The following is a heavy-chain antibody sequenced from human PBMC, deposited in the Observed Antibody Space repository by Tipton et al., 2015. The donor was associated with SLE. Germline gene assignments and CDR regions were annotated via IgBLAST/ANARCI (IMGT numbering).Heavy chain of an antibody. V-gene: IGHV3-21*03. J-gene: IGHJ5*02. CDR3: ARVVGATAPANWVDP. Sequence: SLRLSCAASGFTFSSYSMNWVRQAPGKGLEWVSSITSSSSYIYYADSVKGRFTISRDNAKNSLYLQMNNLRAEDTAVYYCARVVGATAPANWVDPGGQGALVTVSS. CDR1: GFTFSSYS. CDR2: ITSSSSYI. D-gene: IGHD1-26*01.